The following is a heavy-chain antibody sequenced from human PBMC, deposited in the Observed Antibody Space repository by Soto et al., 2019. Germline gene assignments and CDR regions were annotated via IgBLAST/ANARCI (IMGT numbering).Heavy chain of an antibody. D-gene: IGHD2-15*01. CDR1: GGSISSYY. J-gene: IGHJ5*02. CDR2: IYYSGST. V-gene: IGHV4-59*01. CDR3: ARGFGYCSGGSCYPTHSSNWFDP. Sequence: SETLSLTCTVSGGSISSYYWSWIRQPPGKGLEWIGYIYYSGSTNYNPSLKSRVTISVDTSKNQFSLKLSSVTAADTAVYYCARGFGYCSGGSCYPTHSSNWFDPWGQGTLVTVSS.